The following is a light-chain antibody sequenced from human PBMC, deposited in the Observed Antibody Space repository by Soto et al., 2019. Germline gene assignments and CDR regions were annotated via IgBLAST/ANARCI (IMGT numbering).Light chain of an antibody. CDR1: QGISFY. V-gene: IGKV1-9*01. CDR3: QQLNSDPIT. J-gene: IGKJ5*01. Sequence: IHLTQSPSFLSASLGDRVTITXRARQGISFYFAWYQQQPGXAPKXXXYDXSTLPRGGPSRLSGSGSGTEFTLTISSLQPEDFATYYCQQLNSDPITFGQGTRLEIK. CDR2: DXS.